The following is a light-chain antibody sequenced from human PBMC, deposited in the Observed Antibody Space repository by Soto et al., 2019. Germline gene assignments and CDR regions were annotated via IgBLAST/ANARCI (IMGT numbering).Light chain of an antibody. CDR1: QSVSSSY. V-gene: IGKV3-20*01. Sequence: EIALTQSAGTLALSPGERATLSCRASQSVSSSYLAWYQQKPGQAPRLLIYGASSRATGIPARFSGSGSGTAFTLTISRLEPEDFAVYYCQQFGTSPKTFGQGTKVDIK. CDR2: GAS. CDR3: QQFGTSPKT. J-gene: IGKJ1*01.